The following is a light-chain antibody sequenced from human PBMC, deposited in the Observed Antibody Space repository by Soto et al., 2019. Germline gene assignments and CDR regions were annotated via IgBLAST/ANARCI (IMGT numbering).Light chain of an antibody. J-gene: IGLJ2*01. CDR3: QSYDSGLGGKV. CDR1: SSNIGAGYD. V-gene: IGLV1-40*01. Sequence: QSVLTQPPSVSGAPGQRVTISCTGSSSNIGAGYDVHWYQQLPGTAPKLLIYSDTHRPSGVPDRFSGSKSGTSASLAITGLQAEDEADYYCQSYDSGLGGKVFGGGTQLTVL. CDR2: SDT.